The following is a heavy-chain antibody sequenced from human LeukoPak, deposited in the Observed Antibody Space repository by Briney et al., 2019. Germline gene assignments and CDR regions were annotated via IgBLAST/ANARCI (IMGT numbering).Heavy chain of an antibody. D-gene: IGHD3-22*01. CDR2: ISGSGGST. V-gene: IGHV3-23*01. Sequence: GGSLRLSCAASGFTFSSYAMSWVRQAPGKGLEWVSAISGSGGSTYYADSVKGRFTISRDNSKNTLYLQVNSLGTEDTAAYYCAKGSYYDSSGSFYFDYWGQGTLVTVSS. J-gene: IGHJ4*02. CDR3: AKGSYYDSSGSFYFDY. CDR1: GFTFSSYA.